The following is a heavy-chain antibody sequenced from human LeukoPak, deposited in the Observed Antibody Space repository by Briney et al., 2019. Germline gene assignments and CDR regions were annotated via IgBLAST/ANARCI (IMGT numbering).Heavy chain of an antibody. CDR2: IRYDGSNK. CDR3: AKDKYNFWSGSNYYYMDV. J-gene: IGHJ6*03. V-gene: IGHV3-30*02. CDR1: GFTFSSYG. Sequence: SGGSLRLSCAASGFTFSSYGMHWVRQAPGKGLEWVAFIRYDGSNKYYADSVKGRFTISRDNSKNTLYLQMNSLRAEDTAVYYCAKDKYNFWSGSNYYYMDVWGKGTTVTVSS. D-gene: IGHD3-3*01.